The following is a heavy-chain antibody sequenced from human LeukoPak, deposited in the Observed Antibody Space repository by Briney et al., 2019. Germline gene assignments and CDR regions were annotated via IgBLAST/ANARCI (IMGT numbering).Heavy chain of an antibody. J-gene: IGHJ4*02. CDR3: ARHFAYSSSSYFDY. CDR2: VYYTGST. D-gene: IGHD6-6*01. V-gene: IGHV4-59*08. CDR1: GGSVSNYY. Sequence: SETLSLTCSVSGGSVSNYYWSWIRQPPGKGLEWIGYVYYTGSTNYDPSLKSRVTMFEDKSKNQFSLRLYSVTVADTAVYYCARHFAYSSSSYFDYWGQGSLVTVSS.